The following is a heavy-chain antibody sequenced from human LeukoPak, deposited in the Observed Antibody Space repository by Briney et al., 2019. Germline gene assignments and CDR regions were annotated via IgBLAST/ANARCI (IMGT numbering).Heavy chain of an antibody. CDR3: AKGGATVIDY. J-gene: IGHJ4*02. D-gene: IGHD4-17*01. V-gene: IGHV3-74*01. CDR2: ISSDGIST. CDR1: GFTFSSYW. Sequence: PGGSLRLPCAASGFTFSSYWMHWVRQAPGKGLVWVSRISSDGISTSYADSVKGRFTISRDNAKNTLYLQMNSLRADDTAVYYCAKGGATVIDYWGQGTLVTVSS.